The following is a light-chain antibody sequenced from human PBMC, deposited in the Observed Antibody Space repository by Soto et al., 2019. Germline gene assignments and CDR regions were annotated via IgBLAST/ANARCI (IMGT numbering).Light chain of an antibody. Sequence: VLTQPPSASGSPGQSVTISCTGTSSDVGGYNYVSWYQQHPGKAPKLMIYEVSKRPSGVPDRFSGSKSGNTASLTVSGIQAEYEADYYCSSYAGSNNFVFGAGTKVTV. V-gene: IGLV2-8*01. J-gene: IGLJ1*01. CDR1: SSDVGGYNY. CDR2: EVS. CDR3: SSYAGSNNFV.